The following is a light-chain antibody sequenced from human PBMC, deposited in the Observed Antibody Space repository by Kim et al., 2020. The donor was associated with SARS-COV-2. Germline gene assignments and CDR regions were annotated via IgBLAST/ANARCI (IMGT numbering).Light chain of an antibody. CDR1: SSNIGAGYD. CDR2: GNS. CDR3: QSYDSSLSGYV. Sequence: QSVLTQPPSVSGAPGQRVTISCTGSSSNIGAGYDVNWYQQFPGTAPKLLIYGNSNRPSGVPDRFSGSKSGTSVSPAITGLQAEDETDYYCQSYDSSLSGYVFGTGTKVTVL. J-gene: IGLJ1*01. V-gene: IGLV1-40*01.